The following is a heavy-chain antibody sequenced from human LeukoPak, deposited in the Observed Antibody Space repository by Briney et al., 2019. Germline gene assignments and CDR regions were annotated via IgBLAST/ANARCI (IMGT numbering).Heavy chain of an antibody. V-gene: IGHV3-74*01. Sequence: GGSLRLSCAASGFTFSSYWMHWVRQAPGKGLVWVSRINSDGSYTNYADSVKGRFTISRDNAKNTLYMQMDSLRAEDTAVYYCARGTVGADYWGQGTLVTVSS. CDR2: INSDGSYT. CDR3: ARGTVGADY. J-gene: IGHJ4*02. D-gene: IGHD1-26*01. CDR1: GFTFSSYW.